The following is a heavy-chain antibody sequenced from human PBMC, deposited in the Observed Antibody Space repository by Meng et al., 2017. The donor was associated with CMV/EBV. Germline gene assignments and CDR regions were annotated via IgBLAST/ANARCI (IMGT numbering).Heavy chain of an antibody. J-gene: IGHJ5*02. CDR3: ARVSIVVVVAATWWFDP. Sequence: SISSSSYYWGWIRQPPGKGLEWIGSIYYSGSTYYNPSLKSRVTISVDTSKNQFSLKLSPVTAADTAVYYCARVSIVVVVAATWWFDPWGQGTLVTVSS. CDR2: IYYSGST. D-gene: IGHD2-15*01. CDR1: SISSSSYY. V-gene: IGHV4-39*07.